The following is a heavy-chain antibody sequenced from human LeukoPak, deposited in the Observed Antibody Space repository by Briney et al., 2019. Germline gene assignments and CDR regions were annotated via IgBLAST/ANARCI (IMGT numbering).Heavy chain of an antibody. Sequence: SQTLSLTCTVSGGSISSGSYYWSWIRQPPGKGLEWIGYIYYSGSTNYNPSLKSRVTISVDTSKNQFSLKLSSVTAADTAVYYCARARSVVTRDYYYYMDVWGKGTTVTVSS. V-gene: IGHV4-61*01. J-gene: IGHJ6*03. D-gene: IGHD4-23*01. CDR3: ARARSVVTRDYYYYMDV. CDR2: IYYSGST. CDR1: GGSISSGSYY.